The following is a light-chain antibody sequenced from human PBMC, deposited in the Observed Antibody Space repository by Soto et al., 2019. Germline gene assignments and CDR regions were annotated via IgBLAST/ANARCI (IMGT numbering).Light chain of an antibody. Sequence: DLQMTQAPSSLSASVGDSVTITCXASQSISSWLAWYQQKPGKAPKLLIYDASSLESGVPSRFSGSGSGTEFTLTISSLQPDDFATYYCQQYNSYPPTFGGGTKVDI. CDR1: QSISSW. V-gene: IGKV1-5*01. CDR2: DAS. CDR3: QQYNSYPPT. J-gene: IGKJ4*01.